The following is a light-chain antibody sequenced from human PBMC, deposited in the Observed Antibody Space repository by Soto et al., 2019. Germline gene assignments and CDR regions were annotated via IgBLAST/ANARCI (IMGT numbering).Light chain of an antibody. V-gene: IGKV3-15*01. CDR2: GAS. CDR1: QSVSSN. CDR3: QQYNNWPGT. J-gene: IGKJ1*01. Sequence: EIVMTQSPATLSVSPGERATLSCRASQSVSSNLAWYQQKPGQAPRLLIYGASTRATGIPARFSGSGSGTEFTLTISSLQPEDFAVYSCQQYNNWPGTFGQGTKVEIK.